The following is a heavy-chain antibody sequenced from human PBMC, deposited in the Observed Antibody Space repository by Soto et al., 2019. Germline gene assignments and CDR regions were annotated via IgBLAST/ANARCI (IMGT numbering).Heavy chain of an antibody. V-gene: IGHV1-69*01. Sequence: QVQLVQSGAEVKKPGSSVKVSCKASGGTFSSYAISWVRQAPGQGLEWMGGIIPIFGTANYAQKFQGRVTITADESTSTAYIELSSLRSEDTAVYYCARVLKGYYDSSGYAFEIWGQGTMVTVSS. CDR2: IIPIFGTA. D-gene: IGHD3-22*01. J-gene: IGHJ3*02. CDR1: GGTFSSYA. CDR3: ARVLKGYYDSSGYAFEI.